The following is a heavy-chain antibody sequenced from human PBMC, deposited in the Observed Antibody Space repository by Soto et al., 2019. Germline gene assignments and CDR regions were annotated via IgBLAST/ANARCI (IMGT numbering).Heavy chain of an antibody. CDR1: GYTFTSYG. J-gene: IGHJ6*02. V-gene: IGHV1-69*13. D-gene: IGHD4-17*01. Sequence: SVKVSCKASGYTFTSYGISWVRQAPGQGLEWMGGIIPIFGTANYAQKFQGRVTITADESTSTAYMELSSLRSEDTAVYYCATRSDYGGNSVSYYYYGMDVWGQGTTVTVSS. CDR3: ATRSDYGGNSVSYYYYGMDV. CDR2: IIPIFGTA.